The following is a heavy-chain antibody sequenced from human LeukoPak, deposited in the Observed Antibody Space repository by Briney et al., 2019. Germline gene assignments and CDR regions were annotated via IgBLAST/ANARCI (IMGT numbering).Heavy chain of an antibody. J-gene: IGHJ4*02. CDR2: IFHSGST. D-gene: IGHD2-15*01. V-gene: IGHV4-39*01. Sequence: SETLSLTCTVSGGSISSSSYYWGWIRQPPGKGLEWIGSIFHSGSTYHNPSLKSRVTISVDTSKNQFSLKLRSVTAADTAVYYCATPDLRNCSGGSCYYFDYWGQGTLVTVSS. CDR1: GGSISSSSYY. CDR3: ATPDLRNCSGGSCYYFDY.